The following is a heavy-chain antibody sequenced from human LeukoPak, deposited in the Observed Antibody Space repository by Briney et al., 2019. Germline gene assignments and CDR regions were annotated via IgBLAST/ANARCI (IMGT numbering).Heavy chain of an antibody. V-gene: IGHV4-4*07. D-gene: IGHD1-26*01. J-gene: IGHJ3*02. Sequence: SETLSLTCTVSGGSISSYYWSWIRQPAGKGLEWIGRIYISGSTKYNPSLKSRVTMSVDTSKNQFSLKLSSVTAADTAFYYCARYIVSYPHDAFDIWGQGTMVTVSS. CDR3: ARYIVSYPHDAFDI. CDR2: IYISGST. CDR1: GGSISSYY.